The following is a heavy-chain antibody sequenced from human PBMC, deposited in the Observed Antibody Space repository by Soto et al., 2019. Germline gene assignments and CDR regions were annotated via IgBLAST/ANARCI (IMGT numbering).Heavy chain of an antibody. Sequence: GGSLRLSCAASGFTVSSNYMSWVRQAPGKGLEWVSVIYTGGNTYYADSVKGRFTISRDNSKNTVYLQMNSLRADDTAVYYCARDSAMGYWGQGTLVTVSS. CDR2: IYTGGNT. CDR1: GFTVSSNY. J-gene: IGHJ4*02. V-gene: IGHV3-53*01. CDR3: ARDSAMGY. D-gene: IGHD6-19*01.